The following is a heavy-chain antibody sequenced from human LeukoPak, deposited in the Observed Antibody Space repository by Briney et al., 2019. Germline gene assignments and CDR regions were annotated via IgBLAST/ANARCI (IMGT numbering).Heavy chain of an antibody. J-gene: IGHJ4*02. CDR1: GGSISCGDYY. CDR3: ARGRPGQWLAH. CDR2: IYHSGST. V-gene: IGHV4-39*07. Sequence: SETLSLTCTVSGGSISCGDYYWSWIRQPPGKGLEWIGEIYHSGSTNYNPSLKSRVTISVDKSKNQFSLKLSSVTAADTAVYYCARGRPGQWLAHWGQGTLVTVSS. D-gene: IGHD6-19*01.